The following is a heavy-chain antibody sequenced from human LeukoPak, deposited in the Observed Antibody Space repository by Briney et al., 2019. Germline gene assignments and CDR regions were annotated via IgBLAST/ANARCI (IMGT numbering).Heavy chain of an antibody. CDR1: GFTFSSYS. V-gene: IGHV3-21*01. J-gene: IGHJ4*02. D-gene: IGHD5-18*01. Sequence: PGGSLRLSCAASGFTFSSYSMNWIRQAPGKGLEWVSSISSSSSYIYYADSVKGRFTISRDNAKNSLYLQMNSLRAEDAAVYYCARVDTAMDFDYWSQGTLVTVSS. CDR3: ARVDTAMDFDY. CDR2: ISSSSSYI.